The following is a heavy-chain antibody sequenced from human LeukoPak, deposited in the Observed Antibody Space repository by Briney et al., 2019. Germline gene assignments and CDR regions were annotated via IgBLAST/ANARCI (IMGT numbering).Heavy chain of an antibody. CDR1: GFTFSSYS. J-gene: IGHJ4*02. V-gene: IGHV3-21*01. CDR3: ARASISGSGQDY. Sequence: GGSLRLSCAASGFTFSSYSMNWVRQAPGKGLEWVSSISSSSSYIYYADSVKGRFTISRDNAKNSLYLQMNSLRAEDTAVYYCARASISGSGQDYWGQGTLVTVSS. CDR2: ISSSSSYI. D-gene: IGHD3-10*01.